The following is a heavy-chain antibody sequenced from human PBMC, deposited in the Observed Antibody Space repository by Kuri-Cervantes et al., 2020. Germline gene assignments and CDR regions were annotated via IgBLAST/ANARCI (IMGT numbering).Heavy chain of an antibody. CDR1: GGSISSGGYY. V-gene: IGHV4-31*03. D-gene: IGHD4-23*01. J-gene: IGHJ4*02. CDR2: IYYSGST. CDR3: ARDLGGGNSEKSIGY. Sequence: SETLSLTCTVSGGSISSGGYYWSWIRQHPGKGLEWIGYIYYSGSTYYNPSLKSRVTISVDTSKNQFSLKLSSVTAADTAVYYCARDLGGGNSEKSIGYWGQGTLVTVSS.